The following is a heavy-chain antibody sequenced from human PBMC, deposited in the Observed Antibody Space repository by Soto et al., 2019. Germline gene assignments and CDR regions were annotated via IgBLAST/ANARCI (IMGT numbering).Heavy chain of an antibody. CDR2: IYHSGST. V-gene: IGHV4-4*02. CDR1: GGSISSSNW. Sequence: SETLSLTCAVSGGSISSSNWWSWVRQPPGKGLEWIGEIYHSGSTNYNPSLKSRVTISVDKSKNQFSLKLSSVTAADTAVYYCARSPECISTSCLFDYWGQGTLVTVSS. J-gene: IGHJ4*02. CDR3: ARSPECISTSCLFDY. D-gene: IGHD2-2*01.